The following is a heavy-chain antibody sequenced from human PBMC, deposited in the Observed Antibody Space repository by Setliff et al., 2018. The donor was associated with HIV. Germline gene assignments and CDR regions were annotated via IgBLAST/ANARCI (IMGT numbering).Heavy chain of an antibody. Sequence: SETLSLTCTVSGGSINSGAYYWSWIRQLPGKGLEYIGHVYYNGNTYYTPSLRSRVSISIDTSKNQFSLKLNSLTAADTAVYYCARDRILVSNNFWYFDLWGRGTLVTVPQ. CDR1: GGSINSGAYY. D-gene: IGHD3-22*01. J-gene: IGHJ2*01. CDR3: ARDRILVSNNFWYFDL. CDR2: VYYNGNT. V-gene: IGHV4-31*03.